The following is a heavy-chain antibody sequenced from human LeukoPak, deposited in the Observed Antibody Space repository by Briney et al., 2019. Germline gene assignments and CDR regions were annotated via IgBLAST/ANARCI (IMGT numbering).Heavy chain of an antibody. J-gene: IGHJ6*03. CDR3: AREGYYYDSSGYEYYYYYYMDV. D-gene: IGHD3-22*01. V-gene: IGHV3-74*01. Sequence: GGSLRLSCAASGFTFSSYSMHWVRHAPGKGLVWVSRINSDGSSTSYADSVKGRFTISRDNAKNTLYLQMNSLRAEDTAVYYCAREGYYYDSSGYEYYYYYYMDVWGKGTTVTVSS. CDR2: INSDGSST. CDR1: GFTFSSYS.